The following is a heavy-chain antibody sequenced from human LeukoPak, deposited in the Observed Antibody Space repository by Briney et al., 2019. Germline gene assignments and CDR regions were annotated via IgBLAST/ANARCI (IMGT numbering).Heavy chain of an antibody. CDR3: ARYSSGWYLYL. J-gene: IGHJ2*01. CDR1: GYTFTDHY. Sequence: GASVKVSCKPSGYTFTDHYMQWVRQAPGQGLEWMGWINPNSGGTNYAQKFQGRVTMTRDTSISTAYMELTRLRSDDTAGYYCARYSSGWYLYLLGPGTLVTVSS. D-gene: IGHD6-19*01. V-gene: IGHV1-2*02. CDR2: INPNSGGT.